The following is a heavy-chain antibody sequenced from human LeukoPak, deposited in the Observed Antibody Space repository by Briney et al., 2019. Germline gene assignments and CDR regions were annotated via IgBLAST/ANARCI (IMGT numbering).Heavy chain of an antibody. V-gene: IGHV1-18*01. CDR3: ARVRYTMIVVVDDY. CDR2: ISAYNGNT. D-gene: IGHD3-22*01. Sequence: GSVKVSCKASGGTFSSYAISWVRQAPGQGLEWMGWISAYNGNTNYAQKLQGRVTMTTDTSTSTAYMELRSLRSDDTAVYYCARVRYTMIVVVDDYWGQGTLVTVSS. J-gene: IGHJ4*02. CDR1: GGTFSSYA.